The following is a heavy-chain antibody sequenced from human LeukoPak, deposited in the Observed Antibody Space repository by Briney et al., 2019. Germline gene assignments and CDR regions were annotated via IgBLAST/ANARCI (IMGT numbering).Heavy chain of an antibody. CDR1: GGSIGSRGYY. J-gene: IGHJ5*02. CDR3: ARYSSAWFDP. V-gene: IGHV4-39*01. D-gene: IGHD6-25*01. CDR2: IYYSGSN. Sequence: PSETLSLTCTVSGGSIGSRGYYWGWIRQPPWKGLEWIGHIYYSGSNYYTPSLKSRVTISVDTSKNQFSLKLSSVTAADTAVYNCARYSSAWFDPWGQGTLVTVSS.